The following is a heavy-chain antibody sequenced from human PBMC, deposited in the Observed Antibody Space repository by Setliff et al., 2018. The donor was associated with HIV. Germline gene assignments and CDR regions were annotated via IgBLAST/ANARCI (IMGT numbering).Heavy chain of an antibody. CDR3: ARLAHPRGLEDSSGVFDY. CDR2: ISGTGDDT. J-gene: IGHJ4*02. V-gene: IGHV3-23*01. D-gene: IGHD3-22*01. Sequence: PGGSLRLSCATSGFTFSDYAMTWVRQAPGKGLEWVSGISGTGDDTVYADSVKGRLTISSDNSRNTVYLQMNGLRGEDTAVYFCARLAHPRGLEDSSGVFDYWGQGALVTVSS. CDR1: GFTFSDYA.